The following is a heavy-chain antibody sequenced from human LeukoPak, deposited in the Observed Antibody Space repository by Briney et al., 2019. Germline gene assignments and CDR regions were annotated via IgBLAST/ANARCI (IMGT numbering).Heavy chain of an antibody. CDR2: IRGSGGGT. Sequence: GESLRLSCAASGFTFSNYGMSWVRQAPGKGLEWVSVIRGSGGGTYYADSVKGRFTISRDNSKNTVYLQMNSLRAEDTAVYYCVKARMPHCGTDCLESRGQGTLVTVSS. D-gene: IGHD2-21*02. J-gene: IGHJ4*02. V-gene: IGHV3-23*01. CDR3: VKARMPHCGTDCLES. CDR1: GFTFSNYG.